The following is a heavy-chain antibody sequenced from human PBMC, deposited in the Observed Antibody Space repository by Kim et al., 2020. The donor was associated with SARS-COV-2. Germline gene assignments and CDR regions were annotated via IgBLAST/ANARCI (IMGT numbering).Heavy chain of an antibody. D-gene: IGHD5-18*01. J-gene: IGHJ6*02. CDR2: ISGDGGST. CDR3: AKDSRYSYGGGSYYYYGMDV. V-gene: IGHV3-43*02. CDR1: GFTFDDYA. Sequence: GGSLRLSCAASGFTFDDYAMHWVRQAPGKGLEWVSLISGDGGSTYYADSVKGRFTISRDNSKNSLYLQMNSLRTEDTALYYCAKDSRYSYGGGSYYYYGMDVWGQGTTVTVSS.